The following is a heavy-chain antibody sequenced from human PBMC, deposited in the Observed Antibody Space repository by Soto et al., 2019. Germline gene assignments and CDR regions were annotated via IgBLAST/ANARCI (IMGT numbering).Heavy chain of an antibody. CDR2: IYDTGTT. V-gene: IGHV4-61*01. CDR1: GDSVRSGRYY. Sequence: QVQLQESGPGLVKPSDTLSLTCTVSGDSVRSGRYYWSWVRQPPGRGLEWIGYIYDTGTTNYNPSLKSRVTLVPDTSKNQFSLKPNSLTAADTDVYYCARVEDYGDYFDYWCPGTLVTVSS. J-gene: IGHJ4*02. CDR3: ARVEDYGDYFDY. D-gene: IGHD4-17*01.